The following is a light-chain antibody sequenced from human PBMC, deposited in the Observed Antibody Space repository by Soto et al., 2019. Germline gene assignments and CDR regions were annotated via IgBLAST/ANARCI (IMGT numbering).Light chain of an antibody. Sequence: QSALTQPASVSGSPGQSITISCTGTSSDVGGYNYVSWYQHHPGKAPKLLIYDVSTRPSGVSDRFSGSKSGNTASLTISGLQAEDEADYYCNSYTSSSTYVFGTGTKVTVL. CDR1: SSDVGGYNY. J-gene: IGLJ1*01. V-gene: IGLV2-14*03. CDR3: NSYTSSSTYV. CDR2: DVS.